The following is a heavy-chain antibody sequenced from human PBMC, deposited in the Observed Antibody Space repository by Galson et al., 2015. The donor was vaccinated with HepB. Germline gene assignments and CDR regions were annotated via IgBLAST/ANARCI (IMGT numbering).Heavy chain of an antibody. D-gene: IGHD3-22*01. V-gene: IGHV3-30*18. CDR1: GLTFSSYA. CDR2: TSYDGSNK. J-gene: IGHJ4*02. CDR3: AKDSLYYDSSGYQGADY. Sequence: SLRLSCAASGLTFSSYAMHWVRQAPGKGLEWVALTSYDGSNKYYADSVKGRFTISRDNSKKILYLQMSSLRAEDTAVYYCAKDSLYYDSSGYQGADYWGQGTLVTVSS.